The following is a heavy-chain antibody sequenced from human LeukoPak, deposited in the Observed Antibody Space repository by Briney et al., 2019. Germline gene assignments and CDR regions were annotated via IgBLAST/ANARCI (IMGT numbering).Heavy chain of an antibody. V-gene: IGHV3-20*04. CDR2: INWNGGST. J-gene: IGHJ6*03. Sequence: GGSLRLSCAASGFTFDDYGMSWVRQAPGKGLEWVSGINWNGGSTGYADPVKGRFTISRDNAKNSLYLQMNSLRAEDTALYYCARDGGYCTNGVCYDYYMDVWGKGTTVTVSS. CDR1: GFTFDDYG. D-gene: IGHD2-8*01. CDR3: ARDGGYCTNGVCYDYYMDV.